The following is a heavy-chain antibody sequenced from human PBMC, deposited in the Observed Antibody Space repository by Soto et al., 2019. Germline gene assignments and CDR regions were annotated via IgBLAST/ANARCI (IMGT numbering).Heavy chain of an antibody. V-gene: IGHV3-53*02. CDR1: GLAVTSNY. CDR3: ARVDTYDYYYSMDV. Sequence: EVQLVETGGGLIQPGGSLRLSCAASGLAVTSNYMSWVRQAPGKGLEWVAIVYSSGTTYYADSVKGRFTFSRDKSKNTIYLQMRNLRAEDTAVYYCARVDTYDYYYSMDVWGQGTTVTVSS. CDR2: VYSSGTT. J-gene: IGHJ6*02. D-gene: IGHD5-18*01.